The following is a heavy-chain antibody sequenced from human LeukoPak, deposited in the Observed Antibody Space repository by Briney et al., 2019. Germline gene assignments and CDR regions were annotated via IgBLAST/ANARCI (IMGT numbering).Heavy chain of an antibody. J-gene: IGHJ4*02. V-gene: IGHV4-30-4*01. D-gene: IGHD4-17*01. CDR3: ARALYSMTTVTTEYWFDY. CDR2: IYYSGST. Sequence: AQTLSLTCTVSGGSISSGDYYWSWIRQPPGKGLEWIGCIYYSGSTYYNPSLQSRVIISVDTSKNPFSLKPTSVTAADTAVYYCARALYSMTTVTTEYWFDYWGQGTLVTVSS. CDR1: GGSISSGDYY.